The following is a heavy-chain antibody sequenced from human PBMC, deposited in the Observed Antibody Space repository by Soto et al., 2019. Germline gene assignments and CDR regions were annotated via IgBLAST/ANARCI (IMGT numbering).Heavy chain of an antibody. V-gene: IGHV1-2*02. CDR2: INPNSGGT. Sequence: ASVKVSGKASGYTFTVYYMHCVRQAAGQGLEWMGWINPNSGGTNYAQKFQGRVTMTRDTSISTAYMELSRLRSDDTAVYYCARRKITMVRGVLAPFDYWGQGTLVTVSS. J-gene: IGHJ4*02. D-gene: IGHD3-10*01. CDR1: GYTFTVYY. CDR3: ARRKITMVRGVLAPFDY.